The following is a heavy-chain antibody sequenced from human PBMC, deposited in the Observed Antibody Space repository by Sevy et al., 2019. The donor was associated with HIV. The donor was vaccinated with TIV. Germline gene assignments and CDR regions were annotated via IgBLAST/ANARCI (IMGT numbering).Heavy chain of an antibody. Sequence: GGSLRLSCAASGFTFSSYGMHWVRQAPGKGLEWVALIWYDGSSKYYADSVKGRFTMSRDNSKNTLYLQMNSLRAEETAVYYCASGAYYYASRTENFDYWGQGTLVTVSS. D-gene: IGHD3-10*01. CDR2: IWYDGSSK. J-gene: IGHJ4*02. V-gene: IGHV3-33*01. CDR3: ASGAYYYASRTENFDY. CDR1: GFTFSSYG.